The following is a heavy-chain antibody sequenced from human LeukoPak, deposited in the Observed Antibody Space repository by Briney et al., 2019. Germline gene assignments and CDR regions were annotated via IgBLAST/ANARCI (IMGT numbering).Heavy chain of an antibody. Sequence: RASETLSLTCTLSGRSISSSSYCWGWIRPPPGKGLEWIGEINHSGSTNYNPSLKSRVTISVDTSKNQFSLKLSSVTAADTAVYYCASTRSSWTTFDYWGQGTLVTVSS. J-gene: IGHJ4*02. V-gene: IGHV4-39*07. CDR2: INHSGST. CDR3: ASTRSSWTTFDY. D-gene: IGHD6-13*01. CDR1: GRSISSSSYC.